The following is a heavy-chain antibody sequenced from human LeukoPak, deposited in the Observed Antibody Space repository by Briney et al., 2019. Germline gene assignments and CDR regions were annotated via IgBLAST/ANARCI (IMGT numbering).Heavy chain of an antibody. CDR1: GYTFTGYY. CDR3: ARVGVDLWFDP. Sequence: ASVKVSCKASGYTFTGYYIHWVRRAPGQGLEWMGRINPNTGGTNYAQKFQGRVTMTRDTPISTAYMELSRLTSDDTAVYYCARVGVDLWFDPWGQGTLVTVSS. V-gene: IGHV1-2*06. CDR2: INPNTGGT. D-gene: IGHD3/OR15-3a*01. J-gene: IGHJ5*02.